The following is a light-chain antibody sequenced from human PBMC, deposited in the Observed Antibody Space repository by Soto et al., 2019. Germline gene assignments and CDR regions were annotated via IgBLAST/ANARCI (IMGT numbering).Light chain of an antibody. CDR1: QTISSW. J-gene: IGKJ1*01. CDR3: QHYNSYSEA. Sequence: DSQMTQSPSTPSGSVGDRVAITSRASQTISSWLAWYQQKPGKAPKLLIYKASTLKSGVPSRFSGSGSGTEFTLTISSLQPDDFATYYCQHYNSYSEAFGQGTKVDI. CDR2: KAS. V-gene: IGKV1-5*03.